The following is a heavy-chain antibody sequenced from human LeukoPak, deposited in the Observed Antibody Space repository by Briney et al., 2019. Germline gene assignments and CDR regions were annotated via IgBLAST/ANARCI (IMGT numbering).Heavy chain of an antibody. Sequence: SETLSLTCAVYGGSFSGYYWSWIRQPPGKGLEWIGEINHSGSTNYNPSLKSRVTISVDTSKNQFSLKLSSVTAADTAVYYCASKTIIAAAGTGAFDIWGQGTMVTVSS. CDR3: ASKTIIAAAGTGAFDI. CDR2: INHSGST. V-gene: IGHV4-34*01. J-gene: IGHJ3*02. CDR1: GGSFSGYY. D-gene: IGHD6-13*01.